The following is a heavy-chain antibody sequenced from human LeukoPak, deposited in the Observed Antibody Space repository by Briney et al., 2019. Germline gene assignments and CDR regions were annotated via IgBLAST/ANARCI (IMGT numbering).Heavy chain of an antibody. CDR1: GGSISSGGYY. V-gene: IGHV4-31*03. CDR3: ARGGPDIVVVVAATPATNFDY. D-gene: IGHD2-15*01. Sequence: SQTLSLTCTVSGGSISSGGYYWSWIRQHPGKGLEWIGYIYYSGSTYYNPSLKSRVTISVDTSKNQFSLKLSSVTAADTAVYYCARGGPDIVVVVAATPATNFDYWGQGTLVTVSS. J-gene: IGHJ4*02. CDR2: IYYSGST.